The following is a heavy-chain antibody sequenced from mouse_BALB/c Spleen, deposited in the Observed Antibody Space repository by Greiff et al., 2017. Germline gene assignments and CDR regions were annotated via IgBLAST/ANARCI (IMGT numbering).Heavy chain of an antibody. CDR1: GYSITSDYA. CDR3: ARSNYYDAWFAY. J-gene: IGHJ3*01. V-gene: IGHV3-2*02. Sequence: EVQLQESGPGLVKPSQSLSLTCTVTGYSITSDYAWNWIRQFPGNKLEWMGYISYSGSTSYNPSLKSRISITRDTSKNQFFLQLNSVTTENTATYYCARSNYYDAWFAYWGQGTLVTVSA. CDR2: ISYSGST. D-gene: IGHD2-4*01.